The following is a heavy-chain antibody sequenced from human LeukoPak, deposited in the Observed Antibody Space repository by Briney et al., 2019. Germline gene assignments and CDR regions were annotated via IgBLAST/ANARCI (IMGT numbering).Heavy chain of an antibody. CDR2: VDPEDGET. CDR3: ATGTQYSSGFHLDY. V-gene: IGHV1-69-2*01. Sequence: GATVKISCKASGYTFSDYYMHWLQQAPGKGPEWMGRVDPEDGETKYAERFQGRITISVDTSTDTSYMEMRSLRSEDTAVYYCATGTQYSSGFHLDYWGQGTLVTVSS. J-gene: IGHJ4*02. D-gene: IGHD6-19*01. CDR1: GYTFSDYY.